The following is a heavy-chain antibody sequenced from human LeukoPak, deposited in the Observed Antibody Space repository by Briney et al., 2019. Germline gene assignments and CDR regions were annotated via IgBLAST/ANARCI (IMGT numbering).Heavy chain of an antibody. Sequence: SETLSLTCTVSGGSISSSSYYWGWIRQPPGKGLEWIGSIYYSGSTYYNPSLKSRVTISVDTSKNQFSLKLSSVTAADTAVYYCARHPEIAAAGTGYAFDIWGQGTMVTVSS. CDR1: GGSISSSSYY. CDR2: IYYSGST. CDR3: ARHPEIAAAGTGYAFDI. J-gene: IGHJ3*02. D-gene: IGHD6-13*01. V-gene: IGHV4-39*01.